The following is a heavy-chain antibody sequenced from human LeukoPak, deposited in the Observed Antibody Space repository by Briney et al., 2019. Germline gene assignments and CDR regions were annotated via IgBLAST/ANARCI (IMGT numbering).Heavy chain of an antibody. V-gene: IGHV5-51*01. CDR3: ARRGASGTFDY. CDR2: IYPGDSDS. D-gene: IGHD3-10*01. CDR1: GYSFANYW. Sequence: GESLKISCKGSGYSFANYWIDWVRQMPGKGLEWMGIIYPGDSDSRYSPSFQGQVTISADKSISTAYLQWSSLKASDTAMYYCARRGASGTFDYWGQGTLVTVSS. J-gene: IGHJ4*02.